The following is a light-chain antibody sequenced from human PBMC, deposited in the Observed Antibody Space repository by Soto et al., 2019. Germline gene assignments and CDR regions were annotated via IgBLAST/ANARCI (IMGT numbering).Light chain of an antibody. V-gene: IGKV1-5*03. J-gene: IGKJ1*01. CDR3: QQYNSYGT. CDR2: KAS. Sequence: DVQVTQTHSTLSGSVVERVTITCRASQTISSWLAWYQQKPGKAPKLLIYKASTLKSGVPSRFSGSGSGTEFTLTISSLQPDDFATYYCQQYNSYGTFGQGTKVDIK. CDR1: QTISSW.